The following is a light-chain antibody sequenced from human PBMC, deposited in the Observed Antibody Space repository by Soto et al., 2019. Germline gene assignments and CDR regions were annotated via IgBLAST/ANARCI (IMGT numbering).Light chain of an antibody. J-gene: IGKJ4*01. CDR1: QSIITY. CDR2: GAS. CDR3: QQGYFTPLT. Sequence: DIQMTQSPSSLSASLGDRVTITCRASQSIITYLPWYQQKPGQAPKLLIYGASSLQSGVPSRFSGSGSVTDFTLTISSLQPEDFATYYCQQGYFTPLTFGGGTKVQIK. V-gene: IGKV1-39*01.